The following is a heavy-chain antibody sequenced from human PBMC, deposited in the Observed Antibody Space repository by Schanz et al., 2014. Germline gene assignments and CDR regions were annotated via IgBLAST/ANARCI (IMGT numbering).Heavy chain of an antibody. CDR3: AKGKSEVRGIILDY. CDR2: ISGSSENT. CDR1: EFSFSSFG. J-gene: IGHJ4*02. V-gene: IGHV3-23*01. D-gene: IGHD3-10*01. Sequence: EVQLLESGGGLVQPGGSLRLSCAASEFSFSSFGMNWVRQAPGKGLEWVATISGSSENTYYADSVKGRVTISRDNSRNTLFLQMRNLRADDTALYYCAKGKSEVRGIILDYWGQGTMVVVSS.